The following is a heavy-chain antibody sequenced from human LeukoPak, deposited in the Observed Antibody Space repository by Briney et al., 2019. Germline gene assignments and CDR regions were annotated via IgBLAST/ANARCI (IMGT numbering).Heavy chain of an antibody. D-gene: IGHD3-22*01. V-gene: IGHV3-48*04. J-gene: IGHJ5*02. Sequence: GGSLRLSCAASGFTFSSYWMSWVRQAPGKGLEWVSYITDSGNNMYYADSVKGRFTISRDNAKNSLYLQMNSLRAEDSAVYYCARDSSSGYYYWFDPWGQGTLVIVSS. CDR1: GFTFSSYW. CDR2: ITDSGNNM. CDR3: ARDSSSGYYYWFDP.